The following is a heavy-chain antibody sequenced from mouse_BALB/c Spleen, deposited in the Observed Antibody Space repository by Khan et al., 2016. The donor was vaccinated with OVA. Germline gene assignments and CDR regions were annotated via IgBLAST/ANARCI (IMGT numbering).Heavy chain of an antibody. Sequence: EVELVESGGGSVKPGGSLKLSCAASGFAFSSYDMSWVRQTPEKRLEWVAIINSRGSYTYYPDSVKGRFTISRDNYRNHPLLQLSSLRSEDTALYYCTRHGGFDPYYAIDYWGQGTSVTVSS. CDR2: INSRGSYT. J-gene: IGHJ4*01. CDR1: GFAFSSYD. CDR3: TRHGGFDPYYAIDY. V-gene: IGHV5-9*02.